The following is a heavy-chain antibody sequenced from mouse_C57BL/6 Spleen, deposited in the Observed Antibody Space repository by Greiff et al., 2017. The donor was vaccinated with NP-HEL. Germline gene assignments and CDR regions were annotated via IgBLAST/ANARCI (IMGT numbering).Heavy chain of an antibody. CDR1: GFSLSTFGMG. V-gene: IGHV8-8*01. Sequence: QVTLKVSGPGILQPSQTLSLTCSFSGFSLSTFGMGVGWIRQPSGKGLEWLAHIWWDDDKYYNPALKSRLTISKDTSKNQVFLKIANVDTADTATYYCARGDYYGSSYHYYAMDYWGQGTSVTVSS. CDR3: ARGDYYGSSYHYYAMDY. CDR2: IWWDDDK. J-gene: IGHJ4*01. D-gene: IGHD1-1*01.